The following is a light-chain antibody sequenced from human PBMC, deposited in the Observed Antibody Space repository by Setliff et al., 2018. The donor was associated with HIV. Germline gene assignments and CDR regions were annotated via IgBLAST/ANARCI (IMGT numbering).Light chain of an antibody. CDR3: SSFTSSSTYV. Sequence: QSALAQPASVSGSPGQLITISCTGTSRDVGGGQNYVSWYQQYPGQAPKLMIYEVTKRPAGVSDRFSGSKSGNTASLIISGLQTEDEAEYYCSSFTSSSTYVFGIGTKGTVL. CDR2: EVT. CDR1: SRDVGGGQNY. V-gene: IGLV2-14*01. J-gene: IGLJ1*01.